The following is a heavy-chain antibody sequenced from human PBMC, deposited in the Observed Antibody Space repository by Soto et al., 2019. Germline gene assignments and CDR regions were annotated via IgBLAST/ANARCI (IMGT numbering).Heavy chain of an antibody. CDR2: INHSGST. CDR3: ARGKADIVVVVAANDYYYYGMDV. CDR1: GGSFSGYY. V-gene: IGHV4-34*01. D-gene: IGHD2-15*01. J-gene: IGHJ6*02. Sequence: SETLSLTCAVYGGSFSGYYRRWIRQPPGKGLEWIGEINHSGSTNYNPSLKSRVTISVDTSKNQFSLKLSSVTAADTAVYYCARGKADIVVVVAANDYYYYGMDVWGQGTTAT.